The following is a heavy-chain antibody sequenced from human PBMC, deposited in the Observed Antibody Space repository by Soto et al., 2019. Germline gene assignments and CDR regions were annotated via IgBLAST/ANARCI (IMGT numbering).Heavy chain of an antibody. Sequence: QITLKESGPTLVKLTQTLTLTCTFSGVSLSTTGMGVGWIRQPPGKALEWLVLLYWDDDIHYSPSLKTRLTRIHPCYKNQGFLTITKQDPKDTPTYFSLHTRSKGGFDLWGQGTLVTVAS. CDR3: LHTRSKGGFDL. V-gene: IGHV2-5*02. J-gene: IGHJ5*02. CDR1: GVSLSTTGMG. CDR2: LYWDDDI.